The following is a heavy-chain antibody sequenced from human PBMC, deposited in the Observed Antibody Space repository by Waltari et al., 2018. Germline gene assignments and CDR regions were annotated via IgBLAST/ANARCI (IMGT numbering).Heavy chain of an antibody. CDR1: GFTFSSYS. V-gene: IGHV3-21*01. D-gene: IGHD3-22*01. Sequence: EVQLLESGGGLVQPGGSLRLSCAASGFTFSSYSMNWVRQAPGKGLEWVSSISSSSSYIYYADSVKGRFTISRDNAKNSLYLQMNSLRAEDTAVYYCARVAYYYDSSGYPLDYWGQGTLVTVSS. CDR3: ARVAYYYDSSGYPLDY. J-gene: IGHJ4*02. CDR2: ISSSSSYI.